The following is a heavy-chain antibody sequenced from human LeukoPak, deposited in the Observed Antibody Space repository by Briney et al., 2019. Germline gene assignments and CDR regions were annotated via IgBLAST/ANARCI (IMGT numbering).Heavy chain of an antibody. CDR2: ISYDGSNK. D-gene: IGHD3-10*01. CDR1: GFTFSSYA. V-gene: IGHV3-30*01. CDR3: ARDLGYYYYMDV. Sequence: GGSLRLSCAASGFTFSSYAMHWVRQAPGKGLEWVAVISYDGSNKYYADSVKGRFTISRDNSKNTLYLQMNSLRAEDTAVYYCARDLGYYYYMDVWAKGPRSPSP. J-gene: IGHJ6*03.